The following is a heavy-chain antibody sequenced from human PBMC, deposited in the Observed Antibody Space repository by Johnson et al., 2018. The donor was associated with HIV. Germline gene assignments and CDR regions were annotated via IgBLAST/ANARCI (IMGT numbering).Heavy chain of an antibody. Sequence: MQLVESGGGLVKPGGSLRLSCAASGFTFSDYYMSWIRQAPGKGLEWVSYISSGGSTKYYADSVKGRFTISRDNAKNSLYLQMNSLRAEDTAVYYCARGRPSGSHDAFDIWGQGTMVTVSS. CDR1: GFTFSDYY. J-gene: IGHJ3*02. CDR3: ARGRPSGSHDAFDI. CDR2: ISSGGSTK. D-gene: IGHD3-22*01. V-gene: IGHV3-11*04.